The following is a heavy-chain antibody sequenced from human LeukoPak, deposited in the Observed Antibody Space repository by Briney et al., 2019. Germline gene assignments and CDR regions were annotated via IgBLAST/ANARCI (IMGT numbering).Heavy chain of an antibody. CDR3: AKRPVVGDYNFDY. D-gene: IGHD6-19*01. Sequence: GGSLRLSCAASGLTFSSYAMSWVRPAPGKGLECVSGISGSGGSTYYADSVKGRFTISRDNSKTTLYLQMNSLRAEDTAVYYCAKRPVVGDYNFDYWGQGTLVTVSS. V-gene: IGHV3-23*01. CDR2: ISGSGGST. CDR1: GLTFSSYA. J-gene: IGHJ4*02.